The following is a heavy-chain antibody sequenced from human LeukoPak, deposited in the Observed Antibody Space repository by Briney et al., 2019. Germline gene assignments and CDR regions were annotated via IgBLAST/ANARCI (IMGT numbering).Heavy chain of an antibody. V-gene: IGHV4-39*02. J-gene: IGHJ4*02. CDR2: IYYSGCT. CDR3: ARDEQWLQWAY. CDR1: GGSISSSSYY. D-gene: IGHD6-19*01. Sequence: SETLSLTCTVSGGSISSSSYYWGWIRLPPGKGLEWIGSIYYSGCTYYNPSLKSRVTISVDTSKNQFSLKLSSVTAADTAVYYCARDEQWLQWAYWGQGTLVTVSS.